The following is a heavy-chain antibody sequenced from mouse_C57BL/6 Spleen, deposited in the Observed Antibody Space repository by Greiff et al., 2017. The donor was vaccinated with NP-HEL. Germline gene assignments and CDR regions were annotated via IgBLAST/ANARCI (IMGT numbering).Heavy chain of an antibody. CDR3: ARERDLYYGSSYGWYFDV. J-gene: IGHJ1*03. CDR1: GYAFSSSW. Sequence: VQLQQSGPELVKPGASVKISCKASGYAFSSSWMNWVKQRPGKGLEWIGRIYPGDGDTNYNGKFKGKATLTADKSSSTAYMQLSSLTSEDSAVYFCARERDLYYGSSYGWYFDVWGTGTTVTVSS. V-gene: IGHV1-82*01. CDR2: IYPGDGDT. D-gene: IGHD1-1*01.